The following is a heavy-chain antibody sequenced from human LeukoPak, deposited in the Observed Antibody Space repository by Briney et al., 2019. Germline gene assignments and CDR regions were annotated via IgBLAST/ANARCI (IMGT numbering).Heavy chain of an antibody. CDR3: ARDPYDTSANDAFDI. J-gene: IGHJ3*02. Sequence: PSQTLSLTCTDSGGSISSGTYYWNWIRQPAGKGLEWIGRIYTSGSTNYNPSLKSRVTISVDTSKNQFSLKLTSVTAADTAMYYCARDPYDTSANDAFDIWGQGTMVSVSS. V-gene: IGHV4-61*02. CDR1: GGSISSGTYY. D-gene: IGHD3-22*01. CDR2: IYTSGST.